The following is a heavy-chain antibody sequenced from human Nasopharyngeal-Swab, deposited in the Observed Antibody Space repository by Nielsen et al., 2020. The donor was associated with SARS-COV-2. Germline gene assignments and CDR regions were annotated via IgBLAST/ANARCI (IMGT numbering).Heavy chain of an antibody. V-gene: IGHV3-49*04. Sequence: GGSLRLSCTTSGFTFGDYAMSRVRQATGKGLEWVGFIRSKTYGGAPECAASVKGRFTISRDGAESIAYLQMNSLETEDTGVYYCARSVGSFYGQGAFDIWGQGTMVTVSS. J-gene: IGHJ3*02. CDR3: ARSVGSFYGQGAFDI. CDR1: GFTFGDYA. CDR2: IRSKTYGGAP. D-gene: IGHD1-26*01.